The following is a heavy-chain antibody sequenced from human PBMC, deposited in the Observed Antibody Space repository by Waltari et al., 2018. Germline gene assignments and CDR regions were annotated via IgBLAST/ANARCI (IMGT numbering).Heavy chain of an antibody. Sequence: EVQLLESGGGLVQPGGSLRLSCAASGFTFSSYAMRWVRQAPGKGLEWVSAISGSGGSTYYADSVKGRFTISRDNSKNTLYLQMNSLRAEDTAVYYCAKAHGCSGGSCPSDYWGQGTLVTVSS. CDR1: GFTFSSYA. CDR2: ISGSGGST. CDR3: AKAHGCSGGSCPSDY. D-gene: IGHD2-15*01. V-gene: IGHV3-23*01. J-gene: IGHJ4*02.